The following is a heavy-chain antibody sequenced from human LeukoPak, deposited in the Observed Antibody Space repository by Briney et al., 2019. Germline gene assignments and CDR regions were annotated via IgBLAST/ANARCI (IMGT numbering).Heavy chain of an antibody. J-gene: IGHJ2*01. CDR3: ARGRSDYSNYVDDRYFDL. CDR2: ISGSGGST. Sequence: QAGGSLRLSCAASGFTFSSYAMSWVRQAPGKGLEWVSAISGSGGSTYYADSVKGRFTISRDNSKNTLYLQMNSLRAEDTAVYYCARGRSDYSNYVDDRYFDLWGRGTLVTVSS. CDR1: GFTFSSYA. V-gene: IGHV3-23*01. D-gene: IGHD4-11*01.